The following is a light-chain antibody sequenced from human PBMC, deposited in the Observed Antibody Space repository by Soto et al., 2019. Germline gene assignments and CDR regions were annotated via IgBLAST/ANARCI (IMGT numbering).Light chain of an antibody. CDR1: QSISSW. CDR3: QQTSAFPRT. J-gene: IGKJ2*01. V-gene: IGKV1-5*01. CDR2: DAS. Sequence: IQMTQSPSSLSASVGDRVTISCRASQSISSWLAWYQQKPGKAPKLLIYDASSLESGVPSRFSGGGAGTEFTLTISSLQPEDFATYYCQQTSAFPRTFGQGTKVDIK.